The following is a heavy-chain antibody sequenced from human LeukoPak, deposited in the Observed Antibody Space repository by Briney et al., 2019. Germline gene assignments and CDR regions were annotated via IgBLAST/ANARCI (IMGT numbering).Heavy chain of an antibody. CDR1: GYTFTSYA. V-gene: IGHV1-3*01. CDR2: INAGNGNT. J-gene: IGHJ4*02. CDR3: ARDLDYYDSSGYFDY. D-gene: IGHD3-22*01. Sequence: ASVKVSCKASGYTFTSYAMHWVRQAPGQRLEWMGWINAGNGNTKYSQKFQGRVTITRDTSASTAYMELSSLRSEDTAVYYCARDLDYYDSSGYFDYWGQGTLVTVSS.